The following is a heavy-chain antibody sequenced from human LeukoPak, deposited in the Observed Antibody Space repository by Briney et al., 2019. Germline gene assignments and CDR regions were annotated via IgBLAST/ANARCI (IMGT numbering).Heavy chain of an antibody. Sequence: GGSLRLSCAASGFTFDDYAMHWVRHTPGKGLEWVAGITWNRDNIGYGDSVKGRFTISRDNVKNVLYLQMNSLRPEDTALYYCAKDLSSAITSALVLDVWGQGTTVIVS. J-gene: IGHJ6*02. CDR3: AKDLSSAITSALVLDV. CDR2: ITWNRDNI. D-gene: IGHD3-22*01. CDR1: GFTFDDYA. V-gene: IGHV3-9*01.